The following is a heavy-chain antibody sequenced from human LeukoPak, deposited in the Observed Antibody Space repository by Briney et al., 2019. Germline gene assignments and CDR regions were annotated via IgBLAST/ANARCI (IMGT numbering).Heavy chain of an antibody. CDR2: ISGSGGST. V-gene: IGHV3-23*01. CDR1: GFTFSSYA. J-gene: IGHJ4*02. Sequence: GRSLRLSCAASGFTFSSYAMSWVRQAPGKGLEWVSAISGSGGSTYYADSVKGRFTISRDNSKNTLYLQMNSLRAEDTAVYYCAKDLGIAVAGDFDYWGQGTLVTVSS. CDR3: AKDLGIAVAGDFDY. D-gene: IGHD6-19*01.